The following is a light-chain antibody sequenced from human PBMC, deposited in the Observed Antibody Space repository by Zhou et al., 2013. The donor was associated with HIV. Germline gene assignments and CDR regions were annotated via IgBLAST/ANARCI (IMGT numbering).Light chain of an antibody. CDR2: GAS. J-gene: IGKJ4*01. CDR3: QQYDNTPLT. CDR1: QDISTY. V-gene: IGKV1-8*01. Sequence: AIRLNQSPSSLSASTGDRVTITCRASQDISTYLAWYQQKPGTAPRFLIYGASSLQSGVPSRFSGSGSGTDFTLTISCLQSEDIATYYCQQYDNTPLTFGGGTKVEMK.